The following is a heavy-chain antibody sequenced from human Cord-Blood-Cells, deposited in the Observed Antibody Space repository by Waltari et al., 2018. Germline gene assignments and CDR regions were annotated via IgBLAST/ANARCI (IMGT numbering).Heavy chain of an antibody. CDR3: AKDLGRKAGSYYRGFDY. Sequence: QVQLVESGGGVVQPGRSLRLSCAASGFTFSSYGMHWVRQAPGKGLEWVGVIWYDGSNKYYADAVKGRLTISRDNSKNTLYLQMNSLRAEDTAMYYCAKDLGRKAGSYYRGFDYWGQGTLVTVSS. V-gene: IGHV3-30*18. D-gene: IGHD3-10*01. CDR2: IWYDGSNK. J-gene: IGHJ4*02. CDR1: GFTFSSYG.